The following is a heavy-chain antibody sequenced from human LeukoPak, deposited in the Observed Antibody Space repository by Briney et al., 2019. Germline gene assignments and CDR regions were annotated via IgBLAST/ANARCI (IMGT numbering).Heavy chain of an antibody. D-gene: IGHD3-22*01. Sequence: PSETLSLTCAVYGGSFSGYYWSWIRQPPGKGLEWIGEINHSGSTNYNPSLKSRVTISVDTSKNQFSLKLSSVTAADTAVYYCARAKGMADRSAYYLDYWGQGTLVTVSS. CDR1: GGSFSGYY. J-gene: IGHJ4*02. CDR2: INHSGST. CDR3: ARAKGMADRSAYYLDY. V-gene: IGHV4-34*01.